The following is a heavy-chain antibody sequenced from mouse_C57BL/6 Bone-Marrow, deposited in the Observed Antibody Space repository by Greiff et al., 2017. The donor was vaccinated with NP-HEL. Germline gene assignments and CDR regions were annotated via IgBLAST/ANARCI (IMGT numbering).Heavy chain of an antibody. D-gene: IGHD1-1*01. J-gene: IGHJ1*03. CDR3: ARGGTTVVARYWYFDV. Sequence: QVQLQQPGAELVKPGASVKLSCKASGYTFTSYWMHWVKQRPGRGLEWIGRIDPNSGGTNYNEKFKSKATLTVDKPSSTAYMQLSSLTSEDSAVYYCARGGTTVVARYWYFDVWGTGTTVTVSS. CDR2: IDPNSGGT. CDR1: GYTFTSYW. V-gene: IGHV1-72*01.